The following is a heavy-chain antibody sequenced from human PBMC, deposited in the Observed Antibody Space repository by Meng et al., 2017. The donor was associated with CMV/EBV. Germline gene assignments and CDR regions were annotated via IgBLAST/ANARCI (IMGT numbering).Heavy chain of an antibody. Sequence: QVQLQHCGAGLLKPSETLSLTWAVYGGSFSGYYWSWIRQPPGKGLEWIGEINHSGSTNYNPSLKSRVTISVDTSKNQFSLKLSSVTAADTAVYYCARGSRRLPRFNWFDPWGQGTLVTVSS. J-gene: IGHJ5*02. CDR2: INHSGST. CDR1: GGSFSGYY. V-gene: IGHV4-34*01. D-gene: IGHD3-3*01. CDR3: ARGSRRLPRFNWFDP.